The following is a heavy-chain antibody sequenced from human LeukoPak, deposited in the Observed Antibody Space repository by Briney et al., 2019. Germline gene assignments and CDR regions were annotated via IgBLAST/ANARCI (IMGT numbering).Heavy chain of an antibody. J-gene: IGHJ5*02. CDR3: ARVRRPYSSSWYRVNWFDP. V-gene: IGHV3-53*01. CDR1: GFTVSSNY. CDR2: IYSGGST. Sequence: GGSLRLSCAASGFTVSSNYMSWVRQAPGKGLEWVSVIYSGGSTYYADSVKGRFTISRDNSKNTLYLQMNSLRAEDTAVYYCARVRRPYSSSWYRVNWFDPWGQGALVTVSS. D-gene: IGHD6-13*01.